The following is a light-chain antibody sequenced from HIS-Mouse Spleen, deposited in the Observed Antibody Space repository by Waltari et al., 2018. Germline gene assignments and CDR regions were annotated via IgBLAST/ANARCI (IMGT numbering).Light chain of an antibody. V-gene: IGLV3-21*03. Sequence: SYVLTQPPSVSVAPGKTARITCGGNNIGSKSVHWYQQKPGQAPVLVVYDASGRPSGSPERFSGSNSGNTATLTISRVEAGDEADYYCQVWDSSSDHVVFGGGTKLTVL. CDR2: DAS. J-gene: IGLJ2*01. CDR3: QVWDSSSDHVV. CDR1: NIGSKS.